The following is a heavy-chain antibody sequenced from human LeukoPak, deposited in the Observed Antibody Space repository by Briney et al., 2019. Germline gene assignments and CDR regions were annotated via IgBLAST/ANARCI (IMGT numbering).Heavy chain of an antibody. CDR1: GFTFSDYY. Sequence: PGGSLRPSCEASGFTFSDYYMSWIRQAPGKGLEWVSYISSSGTSIYYADSMKGRFTISRDNAKNSLYLQMNSLRAEDTAVYYCARVGVVDGYPIDYWGQGTLVTVSS. V-gene: IGHV3-11*01. CDR2: ISSSGTSI. CDR3: ARVGVVDGYPIDY. D-gene: IGHD5-24*01. J-gene: IGHJ4*02.